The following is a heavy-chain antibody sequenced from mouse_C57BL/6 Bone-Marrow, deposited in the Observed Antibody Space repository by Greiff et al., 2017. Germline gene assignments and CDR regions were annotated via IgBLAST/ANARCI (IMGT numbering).Heavy chain of an antibody. CDR2: ISSGSSTI. CDR1: GFTFSDYG. J-gene: IGHJ3*01. Sequence: EVQRVESGGGLVKPGGSLKLSCAASGFTFSDYGMHWVRQAPEKGLEWVAYISSGSSTIYYADTVKGRFTISRDNAKNTLFLQMTSLRSEDTAMYYCASPFTRAWFAYWGQGTLVTVSA. V-gene: IGHV5-17*01. CDR3: ASPFTRAWFAY. D-gene: IGHD2-12*01.